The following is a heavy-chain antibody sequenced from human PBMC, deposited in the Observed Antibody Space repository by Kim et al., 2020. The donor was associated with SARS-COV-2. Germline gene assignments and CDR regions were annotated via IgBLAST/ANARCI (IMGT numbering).Heavy chain of an antibody. D-gene: IGHD6-19*01. Sequence: GGSLRLSCAASGFTFSNAWMSWVRQAPGKGLEWVGRIKSKTDGGTTDYAAPVKGRFTISRDDSKNTLYLQMNSLKTEDTAVYYCTTVDGSGWYPPPAKRSWGQGTLVTVSS. J-gene: IGHJ5*02. V-gene: IGHV3-15*01. CDR2: IKSKTDGGTT. CDR3: TTVDGSGWYPPPAKRS. CDR1: GFTFSNAW.